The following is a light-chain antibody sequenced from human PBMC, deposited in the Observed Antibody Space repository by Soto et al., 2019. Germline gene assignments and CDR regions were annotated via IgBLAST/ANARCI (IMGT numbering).Light chain of an antibody. CDR3: QQRSSWPIT. CDR2: GAS. J-gene: IGKJ4*01. CDR1: QSVSSVY. Sequence: EIVLTQSPGTLSLSPGDTATLSCRASQSVSSVYLAWYQQKPGQTPRLLIYGASKRATGIPDRFSGSGSGTDFTLTIRRLEPEDFAVYYCQQRSSWPITFGGGTKVDIK. V-gene: IGKV3D-20*02.